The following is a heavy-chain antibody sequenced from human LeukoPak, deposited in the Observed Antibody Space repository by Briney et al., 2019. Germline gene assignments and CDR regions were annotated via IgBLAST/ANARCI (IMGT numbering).Heavy chain of an antibody. D-gene: IGHD6-19*01. CDR2: INHSGST. CDR3: AREEGVRSSGWYVWFDP. J-gene: IGHJ5*02. Sequence: PSETLSLTCAVYGGSFSGYYWSWIRQPPGKGLEWTGEINHSGSTNYNPSLKSRVTISVDTSKNQFSLKLSSVTAADTAVYYCAREEGVRSSGWYVWFDPWGQGTLVTVSS. CDR1: GGSFSGYY. V-gene: IGHV4-34*01.